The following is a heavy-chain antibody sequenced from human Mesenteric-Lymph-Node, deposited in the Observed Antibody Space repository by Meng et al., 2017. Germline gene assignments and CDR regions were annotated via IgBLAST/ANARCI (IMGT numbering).Heavy chain of an antibody. Sequence: SETLSLTCTVSGGSISSYYWSWIRQPAGKGLEWIGRIYTNGSINYNPSLKSRVTISIDTSKNQFSLKLSSVTAADTAVYHCAREVTVVRGIVTRWFDPWGQGTLVTVSS. CDR2: IYTNGSI. CDR1: GGSISSYY. V-gene: IGHV4-4*07. D-gene: IGHD3-10*01. J-gene: IGHJ5*02. CDR3: AREVTVVRGIVTRWFDP.